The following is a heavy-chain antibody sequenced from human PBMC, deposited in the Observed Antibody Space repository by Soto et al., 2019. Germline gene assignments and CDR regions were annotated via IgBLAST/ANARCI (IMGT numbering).Heavy chain of an antibody. J-gene: IGHJ5*02. D-gene: IGHD3-3*01. CDR2: ISSSGSTI. CDR1: GFSFSSYE. V-gene: IGHV3-48*03. Sequence: GGSLRLSCAASGFSFSSYEMKWVRQASGKGLEWVSYISSSGSTIYYADSVKGRFTISRDNAKNSLYLQMNSLRAEDTAVYHCARAVYDFWTANWFDPWRQGTLVTGSS. CDR3: ARAVYDFWTANWFDP.